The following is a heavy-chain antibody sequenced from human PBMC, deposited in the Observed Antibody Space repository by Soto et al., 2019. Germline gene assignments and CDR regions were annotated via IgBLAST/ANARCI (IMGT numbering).Heavy chain of an antibody. Sequence: GGSLRLSCAASGFTFDDYAMHCVRQAPGKGLEWVSGISWNSGSIGYADSVKGRFTISRDNAKNSLYLQMNSLRAEDTALYYCAKDFYYDSSGYYQHWGQGTLVTVSS. V-gene: IGHV3-9*01. CDR2: ISWNSGSI. CDR1: GFTFDDYA. CDR3: AKDFYYDSSGYYQH. D-gene: IGHD3-22*01. J-gene: IGHJ4*02.